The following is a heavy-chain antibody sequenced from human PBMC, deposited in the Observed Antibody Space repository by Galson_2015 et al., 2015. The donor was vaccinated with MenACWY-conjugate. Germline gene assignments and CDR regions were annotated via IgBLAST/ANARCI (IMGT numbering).Heavy chain of an antibody. Sequence: ETLSLTCTVSGYSISSGYYWGWIRQPPGKGLEWIGSIYHSGSTYYNPSLKSRVTISVDTSKNQFSLKLSSVTAADTAVYYCASLLQLERRDDAFDIWGQGTMVTVSS. J-gene: IGHJ3*02. D-gene: IGHD1-1*01. CDR2: IYHSGST. V-gene: IGHV4-38-2*02. CDR3: ASLLQLERRDDAFDI. CDR1: GYSISSGYY.